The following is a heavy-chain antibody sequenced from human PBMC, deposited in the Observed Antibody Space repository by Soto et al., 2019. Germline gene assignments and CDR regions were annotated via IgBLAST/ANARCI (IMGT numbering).Heavy chain of an antibody. V-gene: IGHV1-2*04. CDR3: ARGARPYYYYYGMDV. CDR2: INPNSGGT. J-gene: IGHJ6*02. D-gene: IGHD6-6*01. CDR1: GYTFTGYY. Sequence: ASVKVSCKASGYTFTGYYMHWVRQAPGQGLEWMGWINPNSGGTNYAQKFQGWVTMTRDTSISTAYMELSRLRPDDTAVYYCARGARPYYYYYGMDVWGQGTTVTVSS.